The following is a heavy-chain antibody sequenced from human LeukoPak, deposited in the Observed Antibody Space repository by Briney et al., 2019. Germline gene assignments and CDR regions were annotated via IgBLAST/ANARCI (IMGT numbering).Heavy chain of an antibody. CDR1: GFTFSSYA. D-gene: IGHD3-10*01. Sequence: PGGSLRLSCAASGFTFSSYAMGWVRQAPGKGLEWVSAISGSGGSTYYADSVKGRFTISRDNSKNTLYLQMNSLRAEDTAVYYCAKGRAYYYGSVSLDWGQGTLVTVSS. CDR3: AKGRAYYYGSVSLD. V-gene: IGHV3-23*01. CDR2: ISGSGGST. J-gene: IGHJ4*02.